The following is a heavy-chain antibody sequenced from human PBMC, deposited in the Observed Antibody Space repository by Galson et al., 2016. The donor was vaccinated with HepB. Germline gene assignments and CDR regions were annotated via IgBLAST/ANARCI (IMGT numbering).Heavy chain of an antibody. J-gene: IGHJ6*02. V-gene: IGHV1-24*01. Sequence: SVKVSCKVSGYTLTELSMHWVRQAPGKGLEWMGGFDPEDGETIYAQKFQGRVTMTEDTSTDTAYMELSSLRSEDTAVYYCATAKRRLRYYGMDVWGQGTTVTVSS. CDR2: FDPEDGET. CDR1: GYTLTELS. CDR3: ATAKRRLRYYGMDV. D-gene: IGHD6-25*01.